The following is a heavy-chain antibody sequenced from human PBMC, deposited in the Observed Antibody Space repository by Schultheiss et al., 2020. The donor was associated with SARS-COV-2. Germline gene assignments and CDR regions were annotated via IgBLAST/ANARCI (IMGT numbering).Heavy chain of an antibody. D-gene: IGHD3-10*01. Sequence: SETLSLTCAVSGGSISSGDYYWSWIRQPPGKGLEWIGYIYYSGSTYYNPSLKSRVTISVDTSKNQFSLKLTSVTAADTAVYYCAKVRLWRYGSGSSPVNWFDPWGQGTLVTVSS. J-gene: IGHJ5*02. CDR3: AKVRLWRYGSGSSPVNWFDP. CDR1: GGSISSGDYY. CDR2: IYYSGST. V-gene: IGHV4-30-4*01.